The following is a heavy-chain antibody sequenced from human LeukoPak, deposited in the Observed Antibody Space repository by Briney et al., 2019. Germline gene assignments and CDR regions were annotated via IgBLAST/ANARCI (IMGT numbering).Heavy chain of an antibody. CDR3: ARDSGILWFGEFSNWFDP. Sequence: SETLSLTCAVYGGSFSGYYWSWIRQPPGKGLEWIGEINHSGSTNYNPSLKSRVTISVDTSKNQFSLKLSSVTAADTAVYYCARDSGILWFGEFSNWFDPWGQGTLVTVSS. CDR2: INHSGST. J-gene: IGHJ5*02. CDR1: GGSFSGYY. D-gene: IGHD3-10*01. V-gene: IGHV4-34*01.